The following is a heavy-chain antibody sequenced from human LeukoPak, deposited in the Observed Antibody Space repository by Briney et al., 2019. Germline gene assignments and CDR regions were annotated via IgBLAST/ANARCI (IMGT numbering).Heavy chain of an antibody. CDR2: IYHSGST. V-gene: IGHV4-39*07. Sequence: KPSETLSLTCTVSGGSISSSSYYWGWIRQPPGKGLELIGSIYHSGSTYFNPSLKSRVTISVDTSKNEFSLKLSSVTAADTAVYYCARDGGSYKIDYWGQGTLVTVSS. CDR3: ARDGGSYKIDY. D-gene: IGHD1-26*01. CDR1: GGSISSSSYY. J-gene: IGHJ4*02.